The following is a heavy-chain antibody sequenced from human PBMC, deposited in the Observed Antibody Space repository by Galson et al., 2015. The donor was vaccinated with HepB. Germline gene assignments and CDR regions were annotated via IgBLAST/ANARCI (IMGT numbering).Heavy chain of an antibody. J-gene: IGHJ4*02. CDR2: IWYDGSNK. CDR3: AREGMTAVTNFDY. Sequence: SLRLSCAASGFTFGDYGMHWVRQAPGKGLEWLAVIWYDGSNKYYADSLKGRLTISRDNSKNTLYLQMNSLRAEDTAVYYCAREGMTAVTNFDYWGQGTLVTVSS. D-gene: IGHD4-17*01. CDR1: GFTFGDYG. V-gene: IGHV3-33*01.